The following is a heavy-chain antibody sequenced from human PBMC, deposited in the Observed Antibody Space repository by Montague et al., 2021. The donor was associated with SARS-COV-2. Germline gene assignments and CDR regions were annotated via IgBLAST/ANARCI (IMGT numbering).Heavy chain of an antibody. Sequence: SLRLSCEASGFTFTRHEVNWVRQAPVKGLEWVSYITSDGGIIYYADFXEGRFTISRDNAKNSLYLHLNCLRVGDTAVYYCATLARGLFDHGMDVWGQGTTVTVPS. V-gene: IGHV3-48*03. J-gene: IGHJ6*02. CDR1: GFTFTRHE. CDR2: ITSDGGII. D-gene: IGHD3-10*01. CDR3: ATLARGLFDHGMDV.